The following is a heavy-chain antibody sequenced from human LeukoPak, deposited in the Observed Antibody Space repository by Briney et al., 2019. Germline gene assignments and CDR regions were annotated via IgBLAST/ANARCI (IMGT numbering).Heavy chain of an antibody. CDR2: INPSGGST. CDR3: ARDTGGNLDY. CDR1: GYTFTIYD. D-gene: IGHD4-23*01. V-gene: IGHV1-46*01. Sequence: ASVTVSCTASGYTFTIYDINWVRQATGQGLEWMGIINPSGGSTSYAQKFQGRVTMTRDTSTSTVYMELSSLRSEDTAVYYCARDTGGNLDYWGQGTLVTVSS. J-gene: IGHJ4*02.